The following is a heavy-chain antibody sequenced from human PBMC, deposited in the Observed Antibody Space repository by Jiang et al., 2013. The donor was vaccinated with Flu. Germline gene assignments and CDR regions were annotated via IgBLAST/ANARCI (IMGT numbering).Heavy chain of an antibody. CDR3: VRDLAGRYGY. Sequence: VQLVESGGGLVQPGGSLRLSCADSGFTFSSYWMHWVRQAPGKGLVWVSRINTDGSTTDYADSVKGRFTISGDNAKNTLYLQMNSLRVEDTAVYFCVRDLAGRYGYWGPGTLVTVSS. CDR1: GFTFSSYW. CDR2: INTDGSTT. V-gene: IGHV3-74*01. D-gene: IGHD6-19*01. J-gene: IGHJ4*01.